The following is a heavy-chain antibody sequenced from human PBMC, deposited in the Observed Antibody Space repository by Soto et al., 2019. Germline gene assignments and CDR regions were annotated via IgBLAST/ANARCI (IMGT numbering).Heavy chain of an antibody. Sequence: GGYLRLSCAASGFTFSSYAMSWVRQAPGKGLEWVSAISGSGGSTYYADSVKGRFTISRDNAKNSLFLQLDSLRAEDTAVYFCVRARSTDSLPDFWGQGSLVIVSA. CDR1: GFTFSSYA. CDR3: VRARSTDSLPDF. J-gene: IGHJ1*01. D-gene: IGHD3-22*01. CDR2: ISGSGGST. V-gene: IGHV3-23*01.